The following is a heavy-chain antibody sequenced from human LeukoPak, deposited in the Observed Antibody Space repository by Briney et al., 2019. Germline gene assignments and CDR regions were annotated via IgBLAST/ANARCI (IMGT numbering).Heavy chain of an antibody. Sequence: GGSLRLSCAASGFTLSSYAMSWVRQAPGKGLEWGSAVSGSGGSTYYADSVKGRFTISRDNSKNTLYLQMNSLRAEDTAVYYCAKDFSREVDYYFDYWGQGTLVTVSS. CDR2: VSGSGGST. D-gene: IGHD3/OR15-3a*01. V-gene: IGHV3-23*01. CDR3: AKDFSREVDYYFDY. J-gene: IGHJ4*02. CDR1: GFTLSSYA.